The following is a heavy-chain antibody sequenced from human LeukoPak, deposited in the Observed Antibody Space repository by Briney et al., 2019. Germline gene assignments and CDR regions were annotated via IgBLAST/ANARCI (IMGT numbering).Heavy chain of an antibody. CDR3: GRDRVGGRGYSLDY. CDR1: GFTFSSYE. V-gene: IGHV3-48*03. D-gene: IGHD5-18*01. Sequence: GGSLRPSCAASGFTFSSYEMNWVRQAPGKGLEWVTYISSSGSRIHYADYVKGRFTVSRDNAKNSLYLQMNNLRADDTALYYCGRDRVGGRGYSLDYLGQGTLVTVSS. CDR2: ISSSGSRI. J-gene: IGHJ4*02.